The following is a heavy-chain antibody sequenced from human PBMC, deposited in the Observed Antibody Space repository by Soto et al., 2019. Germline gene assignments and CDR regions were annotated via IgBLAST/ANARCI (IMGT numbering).Heavy chain of an antibody. D-gene: IGHD3-10*01. V-gene: IGHV4-59*08. CDR1: GGSISSISNHY. CDR2: ISYSGYT. J-gene: IGHJ6*02. CDR3: ATQGFGVLHGLVDV. Sequence: QVQLQESGPGLVKPSETLSLTCTVSGGSISSISNHYCSWIRQPPGKGLEWIGYISYSGYTSYNPSLKRRVIISVDTSKNLVFLNLASVTAADTAVYYCATQGFGVLHGLVDVWGQGTTVTVSS.